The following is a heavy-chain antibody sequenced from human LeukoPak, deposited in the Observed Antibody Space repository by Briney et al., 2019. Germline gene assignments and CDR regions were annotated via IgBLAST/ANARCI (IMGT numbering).Heavy chain of an antibody. CDR2: ISASGAVP. CDR3: SRSLIVASEDY. J-gene: IGHJ4*02. Sequence: GGSLRLSCAASGFTVNSFYMGWIRQVPGKGLDYIALISASGAVPYYAESVKGRFTISRDNAKNSVSLQMNSLSADDTAIYYCSRSLIVASEDYWGQGTQVTVSS. CDR1: GFTVNSFY. V-gene: IGHV3-11*04. D-gene: IGHD3-22*01.